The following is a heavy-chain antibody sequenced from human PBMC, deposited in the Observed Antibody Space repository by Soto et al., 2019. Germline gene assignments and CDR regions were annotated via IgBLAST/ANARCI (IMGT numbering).Heavy chain of an antibody. D-gene: IGHD6-13*01. CDR1: GYTFTGYY. Sequence: ASVKVSCKASGYTFTGYYMHWVRQAPGKGLEWMGWINPNSGATNYAQKFQGRVTMTRDTSISTAYMELSRLRSDDTAVYYCESRIHRIAGPAYWAQGTLVTVSS. V-gene: IGHV1-2*02. J-gene: IGHJ4*02. CDR3: ESRIHRIAGPAY. CDR2: INPNSGAT.